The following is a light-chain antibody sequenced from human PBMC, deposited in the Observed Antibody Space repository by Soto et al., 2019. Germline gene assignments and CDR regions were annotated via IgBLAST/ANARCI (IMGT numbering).Light chain of an antibody. Sequence: EIVLTQSPGTLSLSPGERATLSCRASQSVSSSYLSWYQQKPGQAPRLLIYGASSRATGIPDRFSGSGSGTDFTLTISRLEPDDFAVYYCQQYGSSPQGTFGQGTRLEIK. CDR3: QQYGSSPQGT. CDR1: QSVSSSY. CDR2: GAS. J-gene: IGKJ5*01. V-gene: IGKV3-20*01.